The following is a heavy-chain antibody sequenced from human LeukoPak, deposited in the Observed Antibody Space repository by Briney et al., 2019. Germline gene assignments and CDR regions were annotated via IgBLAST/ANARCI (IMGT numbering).Heavy chain of an antibody. Sequence: GGSLRLSCAASGFTFSSYGMHWVRQAPGKGLEWVAVIWYDGSNKYYADSVKGRFTISRDNSKNTLYLQMNTLRAEDTAVYYCAKTPGIYCFDYWGQGTLVTVSS. D-gene: IGHD1-26*01. J-gene: IGHJ4*02. CDR1: GFTFSSYG. CDR3: AKTPGIYCFDY. CDR2: IWYDGSNK. V-gene: IGHV3-33*06.